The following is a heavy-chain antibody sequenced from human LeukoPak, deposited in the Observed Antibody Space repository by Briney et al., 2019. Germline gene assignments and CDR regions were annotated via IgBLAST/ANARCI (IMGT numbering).Heavy chain of an antibody. CDR3: AKDPTVAGTAEYFQH. CDR2: ISYDGSNK. CDR1: GFTFSSYA. V-gene: IGHV3-30-3*01. D-gene: IGHD6-19*01. Sequence: SLRLSCAASGFTFSSYAMHWVRQAPGKGLEWVAVISYDGSNKYYADSVKGRYTISRDNSKNTLYLQMNSLRAEDTAVYYCAKDPTVAGTAEYFQHWGQGTLVTVSS. J-gene: IGHJ1*01.